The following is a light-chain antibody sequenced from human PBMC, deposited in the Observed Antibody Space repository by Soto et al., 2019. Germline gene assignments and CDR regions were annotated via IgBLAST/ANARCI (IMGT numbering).Light chain of an antibody. Sequence: QSALTQPPSASGSPGRSVTIPCTGTSSDVGGYNSVSWYQQHPGKVPKLMIYEVSKRPSGVPDRFSGSKSGNTASLTVSGLQAEDEADYYCSSYAGSNNLVFGGGTKLTVL. V-gene: IGLV2-8*01. CDR2: EVS. CDR1: SSDVGGYNS. J-gene: IGLJ2*01. CDR3: SSYAGSNNLV.